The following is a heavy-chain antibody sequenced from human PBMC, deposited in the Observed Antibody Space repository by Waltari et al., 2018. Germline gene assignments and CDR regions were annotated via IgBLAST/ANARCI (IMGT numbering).Heavy chain of an antibody. CDR3: ARENPYYDYVWGSYRLHAFDI. J-gene: IGHJ3*02. Sequence: QVQLQESGPGLVKPSETLSLTCTVSGGSISSYYWSWIRQPPGQGLGWIGYIYYSGSTNYNPSLKSRVTISVDTSKNQFSLKLSSVTAADTAVYYCARENPYYDYVWGSYRLHAFDIWGQGTMVTVSS. CDR1: GGSISSYY. D-gene: IGHD3-16*02. V-gene: IGHV4-59*01. CDR2: IYYSGST.